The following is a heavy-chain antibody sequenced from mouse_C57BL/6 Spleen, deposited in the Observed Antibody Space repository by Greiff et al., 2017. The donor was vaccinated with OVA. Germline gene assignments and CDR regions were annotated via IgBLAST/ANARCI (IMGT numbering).Heavy chain of an antibody. Sequence: QVQLQQPGAELVKPGASVKLSCKASGYTFTSYWMHWVKQRPGQGLEWIGMIHPNSGSTNYNEKFKSKATLTVDKSSSTAYMQLSSLTSEDSAVYYCASKDYGSSYAMDYWGQGTSVTVSS. D-gene: IGHD1-1*01. CDR1: GYTFTSYW. J-gene: IGHJ4*01. CDR3: ASKDYGSSYAMDY. V-gene: IGHV1-64*01. CDR2: IHPNSGST.